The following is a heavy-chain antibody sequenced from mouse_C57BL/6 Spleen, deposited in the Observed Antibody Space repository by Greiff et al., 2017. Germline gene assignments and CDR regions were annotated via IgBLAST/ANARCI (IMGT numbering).Heavy chain of an antibody. CDR2: IDPENGDT. CDR3: TTGGSSRYWYFDV. D-gene: IGHD1-1*01. CDR1: GFNIKDDY. J-gene: IGHJ1*03. Sequence: VQLQQSGAELVRPGASVKLSCTASGFNIKDDYMHWVKQRPEQGLEWIGWIDPENGDTEYASKFQGKATITADTSSNTAYLQLSSLTSEDTAVYYCTTGGSSRYWYFDVWGTGTTVTVSS. V-gene: IGHV14-4*01.